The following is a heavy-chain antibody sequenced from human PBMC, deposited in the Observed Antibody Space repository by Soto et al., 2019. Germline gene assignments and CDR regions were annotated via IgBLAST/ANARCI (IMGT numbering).Heavy chain of an antibody. V-gene: IGHV4-59*08. CDR1: GGSISSYY. J-gene: IGHJ4*02. Sequence: SETLSLTCTVSGGSISSYYWSWIRQPPGKGLEWIGYIYYSGSTNYNPSLKSRVTISVDTSKNQFSLKLSSVTAADTAVYYCARSSVDFWSGYLFDYWGQGTLVTVSS. D-gene: IGHD3-3*01. CDR3: ARSSVDFWSGYLFDY. CDR2: IYYSGST.